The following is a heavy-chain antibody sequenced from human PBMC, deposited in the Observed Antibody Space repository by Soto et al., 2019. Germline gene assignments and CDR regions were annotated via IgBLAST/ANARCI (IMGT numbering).Heavy chain of an antibody. Sequence: SETLSLTCAVSGVSVSSGSYYWSWIRQPPGKGLEWIGYVHFSGSTNYNPSLKSRVTVSVDTSKNQFSLKLTSVTAADTAVYYCARERTDDYNFDYWGQGTPVPVYS. CDR2: VHFSGST. CDR3: ARERTDDYNFDY. J-gene: IGHJ4*02. V-gene: IGHV4-61*01. D-gene: IGHD4-4*01. CDR1: GVSVSSGSYY.